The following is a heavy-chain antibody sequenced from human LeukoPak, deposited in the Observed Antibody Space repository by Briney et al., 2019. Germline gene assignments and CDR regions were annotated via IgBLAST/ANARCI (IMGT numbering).Heavy chain of an antibody. CDR2: IYYSGST. Sequence: SETLSLTCTVSGGSISSSSYYWGWIRQPPGKGLEWIGSIYYSGSTYYNPSLKSRVTISVDTSKNQFSLKLSSVTAADTAVYYCASDFWSGYYSHYFDYWGQGTLVTVSS. V-gene: IGHV4-39*01. D-gene: IGHD3-3*01. J-gene: IGHJ4*02. CDR1: GGSISSSSYY. CDR3: ASDFWSGYYSHYFDY.